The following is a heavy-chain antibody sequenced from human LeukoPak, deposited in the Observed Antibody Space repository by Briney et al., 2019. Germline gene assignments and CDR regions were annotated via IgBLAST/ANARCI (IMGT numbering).Heavy chain of an antibody. D-gene: IGHD3-3*01. CDR1: GLSFSSYW. Sequence: GPLRLSCAASGLSFSSYWMHWVRQVPGKGLVWVSFIKSDERTTAYADSVKGRFTISRDNSKNTLYLQMNSLRAEDTAVYYCAKAYDFWSGYDYYMDVWGKGTTVTVSS. V-gene: IGHV3-74*01. J-gene: IGHJ6*03. CDR3: AKAYDFWSGYDYYMDV. CDR2: IKSDERTT.